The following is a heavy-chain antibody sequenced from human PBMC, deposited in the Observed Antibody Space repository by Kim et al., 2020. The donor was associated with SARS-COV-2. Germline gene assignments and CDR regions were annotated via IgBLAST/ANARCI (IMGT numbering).Heavy chain of an antibody. Sequence: SVKVSCKASGGTFSSYAISWVRQAPGQGLEWMGGIIPIFGTANYAQKFQGRVTITADESTSTAYMELSSLRSEDTAVYYCARDPTMVRGAKPKEYFQHWGQGTLVTVSS. CDR3: ARDPTMVRGAKPKEYFQH. V-gene: IGHV1-69*13. CDR1: GGTFSSYA. CDR2: IIPIFGTA. D-gene: IGHD3-10*01. J-gene: IGHJ1*01.